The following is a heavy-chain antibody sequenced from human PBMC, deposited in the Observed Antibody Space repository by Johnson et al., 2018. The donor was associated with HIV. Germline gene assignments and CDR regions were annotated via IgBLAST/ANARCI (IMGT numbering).Heavy chain of an antibody. CDR1: GFAFRTYW. D-gene: IGHD3-22*01. J-gene: IGHJ3*02. Sequence: EVQLVESGGDLVQPGGSLRLSCAASGFAFRTYWMVWVRQVPGKRPVWVARIYNDGSRTTYADSVRGRFTISRDNSKNTLYLQMNSLRAEDTAVYYCARDRGYDDSSGGDAFDIWGQGTMVTVSS. V-gene: IGHV3-74*03. CDR2: IYNDGSRT. CDR3: ARDRGYDDSSGGDAFDI.